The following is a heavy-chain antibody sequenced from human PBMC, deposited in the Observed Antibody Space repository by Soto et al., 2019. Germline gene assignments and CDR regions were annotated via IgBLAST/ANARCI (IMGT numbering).Heavy chain of an antibody. D-gene: IGHD4-17*01. CDR3: AIPTTVTYGMDV. J-gene: IGHJ6*02. CDR1: GYTFTGYY. V-gene: IGHV1-2*04. Sequence: ASVKVSCKASGYTFTGYYMHWVRQAPGQGLEWMGWINPNSGGTNYAQKLQGWVTMTRDTSISTAYMELSRLRSDDTAVYYCAIPTTVTYGMDVWGQGTTVTVSS. CDR2: INPNSGGT.